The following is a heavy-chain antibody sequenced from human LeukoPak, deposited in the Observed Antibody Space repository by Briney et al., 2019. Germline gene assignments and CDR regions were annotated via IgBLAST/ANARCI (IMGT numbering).Heavy chain of an antibody. CDR1: RGSISSSNW. CDR3: TRGGTHFQFDY. CDR2: IFHTGST. Sequence: SGTLSLTCAVPRGSISSSNWWSWVRQPPGKGLEWIGEIFHTGSTSYNPSLKSRVTVSLDGSKQQFSLNLASVTAADTAVYYCTRGGTHFQFDYW. V-gene: IGHV4-4*02. J-gene: IGHJ4*01. D-gene: IGHD3-16*01.